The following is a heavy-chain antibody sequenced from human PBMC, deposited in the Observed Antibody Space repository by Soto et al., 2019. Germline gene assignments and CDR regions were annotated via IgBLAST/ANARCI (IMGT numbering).Heavy chain of an antibody. CDR2: IYYTGGT. V-gene: IGHV4-30-4*08. Sequence: QVQLQESGPGLVEPSQTLSLTCTVSGGSIGSTDSYWSWIRRPPGKGLEWIGYIYYTGGTFYTPSLKSRITISLETSSNQFSLTLTSVTATDTGIYYCARGGSGWAEYFQHWGQGTLVAVSS. D-gene: IGHD6-25*01. CDR3: ARGGSGWAEYFQH. J-gene: IGHJ1*01. CDR1: GGSIGSTDSY.